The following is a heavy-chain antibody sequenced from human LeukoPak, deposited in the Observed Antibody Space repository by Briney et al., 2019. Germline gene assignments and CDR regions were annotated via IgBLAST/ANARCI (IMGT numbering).Heavy chain of an antibody. CDR1: GFTFSSYA. CDR3: EVVVAASYDY. J-gene: IGHJ4*02. Sequence: GGSLRLSCAASGFTFSSYAMTWVRQALGKGLEWVSSIKITGDSTYYADSVKGRFTISRDNSKNLLYLQMNSLSAEDTAVYYCEVVVAASYDYWGQGTLVTVSS. CDR2: IKITGDST. V-gene: IGHV3-23*01. D-gene: IGHD2-15*01.